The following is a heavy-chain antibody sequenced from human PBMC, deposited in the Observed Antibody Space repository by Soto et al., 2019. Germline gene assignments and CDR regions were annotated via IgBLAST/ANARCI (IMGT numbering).Heavy chain of an antibody. Sequence: ASVKVSCKASGYTFTGYYMHWVRQAPGQGLEWMGWINPNSGGTNYAQKFQGWVTMTRDTSISTAYMELSRLRSDDTAVYYCARGPSGGAVGRTSWAFDYWGQGTLVTVSS. CDR3: ARGPSGGAVGRTSWAFDY. V-gene: IGHV1-2*04. J-gene: IGHJ4*02. D-gene: IGHD1-1*01. CDR1: GYTFTGYY. CDR2: INPNSGGT.